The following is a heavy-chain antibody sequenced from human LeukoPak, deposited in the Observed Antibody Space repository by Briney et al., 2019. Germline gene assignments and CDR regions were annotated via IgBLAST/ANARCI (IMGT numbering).Heavy chain of an antibody. D-gene: IGHD5-12*01. CDR1: GGSISSSYW. CDR3: ARERESGYGLYY. V-gene: IGHV4-4*02. J-gene: IGHJ4*02. Sequence: PSGTLSLTCAVSGGSISSSYWWSWVRQPPGKGLEWIGEIYQSGRTNYNPSLKSRVTISVDKSKNQFSLKVSSVTAADTAVYYCARERESGYGLYYWGQGTPVTVSS. CDR2: IYQSGRT.